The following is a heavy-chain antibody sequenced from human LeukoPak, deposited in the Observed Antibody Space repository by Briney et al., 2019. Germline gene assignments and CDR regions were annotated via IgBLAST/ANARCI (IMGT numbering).Heavy chain of an antibody. CDR3: ARAPPYCGGDCYSY. Sequence: PSETLSLTCAVYGGSFSGYYWSWIRQPPGKGLEWIGEINHSGSTNYNPSLKSRVTISVDTSKNQFSLKLSSVTAADTAVYYCARAPPYCGGDCYSYWGQGTLVTVSS. CDR2: INHSGST. J-gene: IGHJ4*02. CDR1: GGSFSGYY. D-gene: IGHD2-21*02. V-gene: IGHV4-34*01.